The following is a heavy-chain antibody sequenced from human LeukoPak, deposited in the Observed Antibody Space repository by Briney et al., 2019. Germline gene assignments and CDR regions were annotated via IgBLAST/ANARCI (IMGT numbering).Heavy chain of an antibody. CDR1: GYTLTSYG. D-gene: IGHD2-8*01. Sequence: GASVKVSCKPSGYTLTSYGISWVRQAPGQGLEWMGWISAYNGNTNYTQKLHGRVTTTTDTTTSRAYRELRSVVYDGTAVYYGATSEWRADRFDYWGQGTLVTVSS. J-gene: IGHJ4*02. V-gene: IGHV1-18*01. CDR3: ATSEWRADRFDY. CDR2: ISAYNGNT.